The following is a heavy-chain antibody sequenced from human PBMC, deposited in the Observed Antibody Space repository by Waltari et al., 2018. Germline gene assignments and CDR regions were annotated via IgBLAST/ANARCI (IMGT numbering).Heavy chain of an antibody. V-gene: IGHV3-23*04. D-gene: IGHD3-9*01. CDR1: GFACSSSA. J-gene: IGHJ4*02. CDR2: IGGSGDVT. Sequence: EVQLVESGGGLVQPGGSLRLSGAASGFACSSSAMCWVRQSPGEWLEWVSLIGGSGDVTYYADSVKGRFTISRDNSKNRLFLQMNSLRADDTALYYCAKGPANDWYNEGYFDSWGQGTLVTVSS. CDR3: AKGPANDWYNEGYFDS.